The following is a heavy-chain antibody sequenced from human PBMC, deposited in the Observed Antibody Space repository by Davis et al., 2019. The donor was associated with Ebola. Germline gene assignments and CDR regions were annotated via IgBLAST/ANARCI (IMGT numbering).Heavy chain of an antibody. D-gene: IGHD3-9*01. CDR2: INHSGST. Sequence: MPSETLSLTCTVSGGSISSYYWSWIRQPPGKGLEWIGEINHSGSTNYNPSLKSRVTISVDTSKNQFSLKLSSVTAADTAVYYCARYPRYFDWLLSGYYGMDVWGQRTTVTVSS. V-gene: IGHV4-34*01. J-gene: IGHJ6*02. CDR1: GGSISSYY. CDR3: ARYPRYFDWLLSGYYGMDV.